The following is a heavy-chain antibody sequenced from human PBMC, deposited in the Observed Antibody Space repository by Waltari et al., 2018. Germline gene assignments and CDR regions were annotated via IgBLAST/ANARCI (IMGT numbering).Heavy chain of an antibody. V-gene: IGHV4-34*01. CDR2: INHGGST. CDR3: ARGVSGWYLTHVLSMDV. J-gene: IGHJ6*04. Sequence: QVQLQQWGAGLLKPSETLSLTCAVYGGSFSGYYWSWIRQPPGKGLEWIGEINHGGSTNYKPSLKSRVTISVDTSKNQFSLKRSSVTAADTAVYYCARGVSGWYLTHVLSMDVWGKGTTVTVSA. D-gene: IGHD6-19*01. CDR1: GGSFSGYY.